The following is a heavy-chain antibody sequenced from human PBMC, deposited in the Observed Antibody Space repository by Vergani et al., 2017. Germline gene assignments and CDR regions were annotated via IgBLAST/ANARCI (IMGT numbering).Heavy chain of an antibody. CDR2: ISRSSSTI. J-gene: IGHJ4*02. V-gene: IGHV3-48*01. Sequence: EVQLVESGGGLIHPGGSLRLSCAASGSTFSSYAMNWVRQAPGKGLEWVSYISRSSSTIYYADSVKGRFTISRDNAKNSLHLQMNNLRAEDTAVYYCARQSRDVFCTNGVCPLGYWGQGALVTVSS. CDR3: ARQSRDVFCTNGVCPLGY. CDR1: GSTFSSYA. D-gene: IGHD2-8*01.